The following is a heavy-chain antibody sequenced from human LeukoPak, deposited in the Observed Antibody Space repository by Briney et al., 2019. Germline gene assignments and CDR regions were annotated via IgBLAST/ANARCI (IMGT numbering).Heavy chain of an antibody. V-gene: IGHV4-39*02. Sequence: PSETLSLTCTVSGGSMSGRHYYRAWIRQPPGKGLEWIASVYYNGNTYYNPSLMNPVTISIDTSNNHFSLNLTSVTAADTAIYFCARPTHDGSGSYPDYWGQGTLVTVSS. CDR2: VYYNGNT. J-gene: IGHJ4*02. CDR3: ARPTHDGSGSYPDY. CDR1: GGSMSGRHYY. D-gene: IGHD3-10*01.